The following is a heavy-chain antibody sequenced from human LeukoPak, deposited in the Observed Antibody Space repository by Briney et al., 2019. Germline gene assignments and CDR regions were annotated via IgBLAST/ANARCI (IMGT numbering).Heavy chain of an antibody. J-gene: IGHJ3*02. CDR1: GGSISSGDYY. CDR3: ARHPRTYDSSGYYYAFDI. Sequence: PSQTLSLTCTVSGGSISSGDYYWSWIRQPPGKGLEWIGYIYYSGSTYYNPSLKSRVTISVDTSKNQFSLKLISVTAADTAVYHCARHPRTYDSSGYYYAFDIWGQGTMVTVSS. V-gene: IGHV4-30-4*08. D-gene: IGHD3-22*01. CDR2: IYYSGST.